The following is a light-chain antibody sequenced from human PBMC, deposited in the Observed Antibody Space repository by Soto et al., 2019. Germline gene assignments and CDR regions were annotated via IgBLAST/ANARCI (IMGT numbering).Light chain of an antibody. CDR3: GTWDNGLSAYV. CDR2: DND. Sequence: QSVLTQPPSVSAAPGQKVTISCSGSSSNIGRNFVSWYQQLPGTAPKLLIFDNDRRPSGIPDRFSGCKTGASATLGITGLQAGDEADYYCGTWDNGLSAYVFGTVTKLTVL. CDR1: SSNIGRNF. J-gene: IGLJ1*01. V-gene: IGLV1-51*01.